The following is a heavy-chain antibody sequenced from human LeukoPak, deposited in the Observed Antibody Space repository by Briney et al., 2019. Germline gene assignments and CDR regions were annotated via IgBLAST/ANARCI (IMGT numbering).Heavy chain of an antibody. CDR1: GYTFTGYY. J-gene: IGHJ5*02. CDR3: AKEGGYCSSGTCYPWWFDP. V-gene: IGHV1-2*02. Sequence: ASVKVSCKASGYTFTGYYVHWVRQAPGQGIEWMGWINPNSGGTNYAQKFQGRVTMTRDTSISTAYMELSRLRSGDTAVYYCAKEGGYCSSGTCYPWWFDPWGQGTLVTVSS. CDR2: INPNSGGT. D-gene: IGHD2-15*01.